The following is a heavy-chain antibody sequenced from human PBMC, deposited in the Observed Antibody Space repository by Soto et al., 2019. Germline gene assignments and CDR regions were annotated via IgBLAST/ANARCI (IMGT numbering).Heavy chain of an antibody. CDR1: GFTFSSYV. V-gene: IGHV3-30*18. D-gene: IGHD1-26*01. Sequence: QVQLVESGGGVVHPATSLRLSCAASGFTFSSYVMHWVRQAPGKGLEWVAVISYDGNDKLYADSVKGRFTVSRDNSKNTLFLQMNSLRSEDTAVYFCGKDLRRWERAAGDSWGQGTQVTVSS. J-gene: IGHJ4*02. CDR2: ISYDGNDK. CDR3: GKDLRRWERAAGDS.